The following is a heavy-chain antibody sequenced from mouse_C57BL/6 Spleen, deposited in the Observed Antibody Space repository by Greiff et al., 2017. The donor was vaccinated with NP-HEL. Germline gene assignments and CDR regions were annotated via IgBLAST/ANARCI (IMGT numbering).Heavy chain of an antibody. CDR2: ISSGSSTI. J-gene: IGHJ4*01. Sequence: DVMLVESGGGLVKPGGSLKLSCAASGFTFSDYGMHWVRQAPEKGLEWVAYISSGSSTIYYADTVKGRFTISRDNAKNTLFLQMTSLRSEDTAMYYCARDYGSSYGDAMDYWGQGTSVTVSS. CDR3: ARDYGSSYGDAMDY. V-gene: IGHV5-17*01. CDR1: GFTFSDYG. D-gene: IGHD1-1*01.